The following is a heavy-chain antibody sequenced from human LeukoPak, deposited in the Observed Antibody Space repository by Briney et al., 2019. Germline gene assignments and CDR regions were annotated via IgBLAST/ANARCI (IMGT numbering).Heavy chain of an antibody. CDR3: ARGVGVTIRTSNFDY. CDR1: GFTFSNYD. CDR2: ISTTSDYI. J-gene: IGHJ4*02. D-gene: IGHD1-26*01. V-gene: IGHV3-21*01. Sequence: GGSLRLSCAASGFTFSNYDMSWVRQAPGKGLEWFSSISTTSDYIYYAGSVKGRFTVSRDNAKNSLFLQMNSLRAEDTAVSYCARGVGVTIRTSNFDYWGQGTLVTASS.